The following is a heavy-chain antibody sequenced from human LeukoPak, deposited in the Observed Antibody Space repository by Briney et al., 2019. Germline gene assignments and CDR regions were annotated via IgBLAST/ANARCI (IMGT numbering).Heavy chain of an antibody. V-gene: IGHV1-2*02. CDR1: GYTLTDSY. CDR2: INPNSGDT. Sequence: ASVKVSCKASGYTLTDSYMHWVRQAPGQGLEWLAWINPNSGDTNYAQKFQGRVTVTRDTSISTAYMELSGLTSDDTAVYYCAPGEQDRNSFDQWGEETVVRVSS. J-gene: IGHJ4*02. CDR3: APGEQDRNSFDQ. D-gene: IGHD1-26*01.